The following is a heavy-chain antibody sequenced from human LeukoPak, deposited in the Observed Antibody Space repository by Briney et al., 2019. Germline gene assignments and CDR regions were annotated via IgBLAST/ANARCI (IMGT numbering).Heavy chain of an antibody. D-gene: IGHD1-7*01. CDR2: INPSGGST. Sequence: ASVTVSCKASGYTFTSYYMHWVRQAPGQGLEWMGIINPSGGSTSYAQKFQGRVTMTRDTSISTAYMELSRLRSDDTAVYYCARDRGGTTVDYWGQGTLVTVSS. V-gene: IGHV1-46*01. J-gene: IGHJ4*02. CDR3: ARDRGGTTVDY. CDR1: GYTFTSYY.